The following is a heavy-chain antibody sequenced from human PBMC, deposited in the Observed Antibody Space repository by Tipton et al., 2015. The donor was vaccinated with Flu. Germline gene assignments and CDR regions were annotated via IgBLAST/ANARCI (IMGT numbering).Heavy chain of an antibody. Sequence: TLSLTCSVSGDSMRSYYWSWIRQPPGKGLEWIGTIYYKGSTDYTPSLSSRLTISVDMSKNQFSLKLTSVTAADTAVYYCAQDQTYYYGSSDAFDIWGQGTMVTVSS. CDR1: GDSMRSYY. V-gene: IGHV4-59*01. CDR2: IYYKGST. CDR3: AQDQTYYYGSSDAFDI. J-gene: IGHJ3*02. D-gene: IGHD3-10*01.